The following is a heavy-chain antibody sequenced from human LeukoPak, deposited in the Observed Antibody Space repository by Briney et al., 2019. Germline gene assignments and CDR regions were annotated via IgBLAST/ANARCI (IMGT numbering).Heavy chain of an antibody. Sequence: SETLSLTCTVSGGSMTNYYWSWIRQPPGKGLEWIGEINHSGSTSYNPSLKSRVTISVDTSKNQLSLKLSSVTAADTAVYYCARGGRYCSSTSCPKYNWFDPWGQGTLVTVSS. D-gene: IGHD2-2*01. V-gene: IGHV4-34*01. CDR1: GGSMTNYY. CDR3: ARGGRYCSSTSCPKYNWFDP. CDR2: INHSGST. J-gene: IGHJ5*02.